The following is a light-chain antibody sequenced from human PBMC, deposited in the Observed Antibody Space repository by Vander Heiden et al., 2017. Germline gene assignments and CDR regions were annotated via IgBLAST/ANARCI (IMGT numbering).Light chain of an antibody. CDR2: EVT. CDR1: SSDVGGYKY. Sequence: QSALTQPPSASGSPGQSVTVSCTGPSSDVGGYKYVSWYQQHPGKAPKLMIYEVTKRPSGVPDRFSGSKSGNTASLTVSGLQAEDEADYYCISYAGSNNLVFGGGTKLTVL. J-gene: IGLJ2*01. V-gene: IGLV2-8*01. CDR3: ISYAGSNNLV.